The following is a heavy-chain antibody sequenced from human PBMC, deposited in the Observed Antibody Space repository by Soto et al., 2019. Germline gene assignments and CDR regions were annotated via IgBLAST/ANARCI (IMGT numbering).Heavy chain of an antibody. D-gene: IGHD3-10*01. Sequence: SETLSLTCTVSGGSISSYYWSWIRQPPGKGLEWIGYIYYSGSTNYNPSLKSRVTISVDTSKNQFSLKLSSVTAADTAVYYCARGRAKYYYGSGSYDYWGQGTLVTVSS. CDR2: IYYSGST. CDR1: GGSISSYY. V-gene: IGHV4-59*01. CDR3: ARGRAKYYYGSGSYDY. J-gene: IGHJ4*02.